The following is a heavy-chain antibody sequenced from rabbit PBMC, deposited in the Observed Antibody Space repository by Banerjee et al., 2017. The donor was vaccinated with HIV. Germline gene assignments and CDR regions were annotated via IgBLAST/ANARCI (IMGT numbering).Heavy chain of an antibody. CDR1: GFSFSSRYW. V-gene: IGHV1S45*01. D-gene: IGHD7-1*01. CDR3: ARGGIGNTGYTYVFDP. Sequence: QEQLEESGGDLVKPEGSLTLTCTASGFSFSSRYWICWVRQAPGKGLEWIACIYTGSGSALYVSWAKGRFTISKTSSTTVTLQMTSLTAADTATYFCARGGIGNTGYTYVFDPWGQGTLVTVS. J-gene: IGHJ2*01. CDR2: IYTGSGSA.